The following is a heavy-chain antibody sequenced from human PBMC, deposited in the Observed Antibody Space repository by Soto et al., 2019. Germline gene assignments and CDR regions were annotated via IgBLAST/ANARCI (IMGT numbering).Heavy chain of an antibody. CDR2: VFSNGEK. V-gene: IGHV2-26*01. CDR3: ARIPQTGTARRAFDI. D-gene: IGHD1-1*01. Sequence: QVTLKESGPVLVKPTETLMLTCTVSGFSLSSTQMGVSWFRQPPGKALEWLAHVFSNGEKIYSTSLKIRLTISKDTSKSQVLLTMTNMDPVDTATYFCARIPQTGTARRAFDIWGQGTLVTVSS. CDR1: GFSLSSTQMG. J-gene: IGHJ3*02.